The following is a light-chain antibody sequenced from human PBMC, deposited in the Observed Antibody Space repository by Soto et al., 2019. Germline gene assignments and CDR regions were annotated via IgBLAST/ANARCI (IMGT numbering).Light chain of an antibody. Sequence: QSVLTQPPSVSGAPGQRVTISCTGSSSNIGAGYDVHWYQKLPGTAPKLLIYGNSNRPSGVPDRFSGSKSGTSASLAITGRQAEDEADYYCQSYDSSLSGVVFGGGTQLTVL. CDR3: QSYDSSLSGVV. V-gene: IGLV1-40*01. CDR1: SSNIGAGYD. CDR2: GNS. J-gene: IGLJ2*01.